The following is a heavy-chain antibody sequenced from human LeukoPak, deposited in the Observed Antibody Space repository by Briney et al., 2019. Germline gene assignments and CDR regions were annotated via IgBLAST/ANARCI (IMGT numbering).Heavy chain of an antibody. V-gene: IGHV4-30-4*01. D-gene: IGHD4-17*01. CDR3: ARQIYGDLYYFDY. J-gene: IGHJ4*02. CDR1: GGSISSGDYY. CDR2: IYYSGSS. Sequence: SETLSLTCGVSGGSISSGDYYWSWIRQPPGKGLEWIGYIYYSGSSYYIPSLESRVTMSVDTSKNQFSLRLSSVTAADTAVYYCARQIYGDLYYFDYWGQGTLVTVSS.